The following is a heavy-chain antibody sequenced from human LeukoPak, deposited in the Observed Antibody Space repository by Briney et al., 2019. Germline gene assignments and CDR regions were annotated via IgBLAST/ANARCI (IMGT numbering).Heavy chain of an antibody. V-gene: IGHV4-4*07. CDR3: ARLITGTTTAFDI. CDR1: GGSISGYY. Sequence: PPETLSLTCSVSGGSISGYYWTWIRQPAGKGLGWTGRVYTSGSTHYNPSLKTRLTMSVDTSKNQFSLKLSSVIAADTAVYYCARLITGTTTAFDIWGQGTMVTVSS. J-gene: IGHJ3*02. CDR2: VYTSGST. D-gene: IGHD1-7*01.